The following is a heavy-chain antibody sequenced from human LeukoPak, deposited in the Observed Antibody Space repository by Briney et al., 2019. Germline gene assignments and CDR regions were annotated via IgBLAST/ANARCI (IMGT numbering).Heavy chain of an antibody. V-gene: IGHV3-21*01. CDR1: GFTFSSYS. D-gene: IGHD1-26*01. CDR3: ARPQWELLPGDAFDI. Sequence: GGSLRLSCAASGFTFSSYSMNWVRQAPGKGLEWVSSISSSSSYIYYADSVKGRFTISRDNAKNSLYLQMNSLRAEDTAVYYCARPQWELLPGDAFDIWGQGTMVTVFS. J-gene: IGHJ3*02. CDR2: ISSSSSYI.